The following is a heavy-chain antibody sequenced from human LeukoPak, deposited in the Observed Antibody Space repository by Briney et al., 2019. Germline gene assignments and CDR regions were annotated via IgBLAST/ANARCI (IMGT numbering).Heavy chain of an antibody. CDR2: INGDGSGI. J-gene: IGHJ3*02. CDR3: ASGGGITGSADAFDI. Sequence: GGSLRLSCAASGFTFKNYWMHWVRHAPGKGLVWVSRINGDGSGITYADSVKGRFTISRDNAKNTLNLQMNSSKVDDTAAYDCASGGGITGSADAFDIWGQGTMVTVSS. CDR1: GFTFKNYW. D-gene: IGHD1-20*01. V-gene: IGHV3-74*03.